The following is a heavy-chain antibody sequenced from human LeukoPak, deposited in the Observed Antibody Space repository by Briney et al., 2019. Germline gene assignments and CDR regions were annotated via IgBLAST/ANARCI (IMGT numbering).Heavy chain of an antibody. J-gene: IGHJ4*02. CDR1: GGSISSYY. CDR2: IYYSGST. Sequence: PSETLSLTCTVAGGSISSYYWSWIRQPPGKGLEWIGYIYYSGSTNYNPSLKSRVTISVDTSKNQFSLKLSSVTAADTAAYYCARARSSSWYDYWGQGTLVTVSS. CDR3: ARARSSSWYDY. D-gene: IGHD6-13*01. V-gene: IGHV4-59*01.